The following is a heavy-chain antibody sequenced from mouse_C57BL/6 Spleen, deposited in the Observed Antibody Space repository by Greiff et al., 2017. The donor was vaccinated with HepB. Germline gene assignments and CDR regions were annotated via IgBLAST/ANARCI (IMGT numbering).Heavy chain of an antibody. V-gene: IGHV1-81*01. CDR2: IYPRSGNT. J-gene: IGHJ1*03. D-gene: IGHD2-5*01. CDR3: ARSYSNYVRFDV. CDR1: GYTFTSYG. Sequence: QVQLKESGAELARPGASVKLSCKASGYTFTSYGISWVKQRTGQGLEWIGEIYPRSGNTYYNEKFKGKATLTADKSSSTAYMELRSLTSEDSAVYFCARSYSNYVRFDVWGTGTTVTVSS.